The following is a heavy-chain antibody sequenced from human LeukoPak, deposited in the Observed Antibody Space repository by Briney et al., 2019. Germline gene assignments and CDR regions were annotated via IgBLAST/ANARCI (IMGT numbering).Heavy chain of an antibody. CDR2: ISYDGSNK. Sequence: GRSLRLSCVASGFTFSSYAMHWVRQAPGKGVEGVAVISYDGSNKYYADSVKGRFTIYRENSKNTLYLQMNSLRAEDTAVYYCARGSGVSLWFGERDWFDPWGQGTLVTVSS. V-gene: IGHV3-30*04. D-gene: IGHD3-10*01. CDR1: GFTFSSYA. CDR3: ARGSGVSLWFGERDWFDP. J-gene: IGHJ5*02.